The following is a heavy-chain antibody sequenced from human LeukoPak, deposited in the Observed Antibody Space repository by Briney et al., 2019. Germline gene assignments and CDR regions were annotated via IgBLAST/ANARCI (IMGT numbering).Heavy chain of an antibody. CDR2: ISGNGGST. CDR3: AKDIAAAGTD. Sequence: GGSLRLSCATSQFNFNKFGMTWVRQAPGKGLEWVSSISGNGGSTQYADSVQGRFAISRDNSKNTLYLQMNSLRAEDTAVYYCAKDIAAAGTDWGQGTLVTVSS. CDR1: QFNFNKFG. D-gene: IGHD6-13*01. V-gene: IGHV3-23*01. J-gene: IGHJ4*02.